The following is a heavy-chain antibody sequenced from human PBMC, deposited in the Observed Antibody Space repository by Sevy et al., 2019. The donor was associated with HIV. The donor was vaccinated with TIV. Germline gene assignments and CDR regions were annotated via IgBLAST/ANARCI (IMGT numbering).Heavy chain of an antibody. CDR3: ASHYYDSTGYYYPLDY. CDR2: ISTDGNIK. CDR1: GFTLGSYW. D-gene: IGHD3-22*01. Sequence: GGSLRLSCEASGFTLGSYWMHWVRRVPGKGLVWVAVISTDGNIKDYADSVKGRFTISRDNFKNTLYLQMNSLRAEDSAVYYCASHYYDSTGYYYPLDYWGLGTLVTVSS. J-gene: IGHJ4*02. V-gene: IGHV3-30*03.